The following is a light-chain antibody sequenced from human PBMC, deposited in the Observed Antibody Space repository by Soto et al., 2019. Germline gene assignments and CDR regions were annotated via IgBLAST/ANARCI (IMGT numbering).Light chain of an antibody. CDR2: QVS. J-gene: IGKJ1*01. CDR3: VQFSHFPRT. Sequence: EIVLTQTPLSSPVTLGQPASISCRSSQNLVYSDGNTYLSWVQQRPGQPPRLLIYQVSNRFSGVPARFSGSGAGTDCTLTISRVEAEDVGMYSCVQFSHFPRTFGQGTKVEIK. CDR1: QNLVYSDGNTY. V-gene: IGKV2-24*01.